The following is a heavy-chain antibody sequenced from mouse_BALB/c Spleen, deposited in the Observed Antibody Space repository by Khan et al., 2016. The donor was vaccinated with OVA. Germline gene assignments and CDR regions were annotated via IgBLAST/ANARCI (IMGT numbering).Heavy chain of an antibody. V-gene: IGHV1-77*01. CDR2: ISPGSGDT. Sequence: QVRLQQSGAELARPGASVKLSCKASGYTFTDYYINWVKLRTGQGLEWIGEISPGSGDTYYNERFKGKATLTADKSSSTAYMQLSSLTSEASAVYCCARRNYFGYTLAYWGQGTLVTVSA. J-gene: IGHJ3*01. CDR1: GYTFTDYY. CDR3: ARRNYFGYTLAY. D-gene: IGHD1-2*01.